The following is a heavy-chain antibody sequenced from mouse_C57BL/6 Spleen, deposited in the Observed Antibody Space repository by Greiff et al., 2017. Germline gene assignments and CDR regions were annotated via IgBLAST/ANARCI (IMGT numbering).Heavy chain of an antibody. V-gene: IGHV2-2*01. J-gene: IGHJ1*03. CDR3: ARHYDGSSYWYFDV. CDR2: IWSGGST. Sequence: VQLQESGPGLVQPSQSLSITCTVSGFSLTSYGVHWVRQSPGKGLEWLGVIWSGGSTDYNAAFISRLSISKDNSKSQVFFKMNSLQADDTAIYCCARHYDGSSYWYFDVWGTGATVTVSS. CDR1: GFSLTSYG. D-gene: IGHD1-1*01.